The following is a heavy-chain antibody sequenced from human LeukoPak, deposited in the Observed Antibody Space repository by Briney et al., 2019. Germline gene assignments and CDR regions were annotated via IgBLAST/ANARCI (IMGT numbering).Heavy chain of an antibody. D-gene: IGHD3-22*01. CDR3: ARRRSYSSGYYH. J-gene: IGHJ4*02. CDR2: INHSGNT. CDR1: GGSFSDYY. Sequence: SETLSLTCAVYGGSFSDYYWSWIRQPPGKGLEWIGEINHSGNTNYNPSLKSRVTISVDTSKNQFSLKLSSVTAADTAVYYCARRRSYSSGYYHWGQGTLVTVSS. V-gene: IGHV4-34*01.